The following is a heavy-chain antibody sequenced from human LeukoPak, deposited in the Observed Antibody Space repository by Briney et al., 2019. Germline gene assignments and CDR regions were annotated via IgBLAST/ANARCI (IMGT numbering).Heavy chain of an antibody. CDR1: GFSFSRHA. CDR2: IFDSGAPS. Sequence: QPGGSLRLSCEASGFSFSRHAMNWVRQAPGKGLEWVSSIFDSGAPSYYADSVKGRFTISRDNSKNTVYVRMERLRAEDTAIYYCTKAVGGGRDAYDIWGQGTMVTVSS. D-gene: IGHD3-16*01. J-gene: IGHJ3*02. CDR3: TKAVGGGRDAYDI. V-gene: IGHV3-23*01.